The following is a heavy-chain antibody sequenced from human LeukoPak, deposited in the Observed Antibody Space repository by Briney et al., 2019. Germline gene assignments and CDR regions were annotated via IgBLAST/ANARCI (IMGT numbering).Heavy chain of an antibody. CDR2: IDWSGERT. D-gene: IGHD2-2*01. V-gene: IGHV3-20*04. CDR1: GLSVADYG. Sequence: GGSLRLSCAASGLSVADYGMSWVRQAPGKGLEWVAGIDWSGERTGYADSVKGRFTISRDNVENALYLQMSSLRAEDTGLYFCTRDLSASWYSLAYWGRGTLVTVSS. J-gene: IGHJ4*02. CDR3: TRDLSASWYSLAY.